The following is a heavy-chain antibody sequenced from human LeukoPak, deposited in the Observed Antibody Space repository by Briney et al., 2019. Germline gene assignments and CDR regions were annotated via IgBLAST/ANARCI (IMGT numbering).Heavy chain of an antibody. CDR1: GGSISSYX. CDR2: XYYSGST. Sequence: SEXXXXXXTXSGGSISSYXXSWIRQPPGKXXXXXGYXYYSGSTNYNPSLKSRVTISVETSKNQFSLKLSSVTAADTAVYYCARATVYDFWSGYYEFDYWGQGTLVTVSS. V-gene: IGHV4-59*01. D-gene: IGHD3-3*01. CDR3: ARATVYDFWSGYYEFDY. J-gene: IGHJ4*02.